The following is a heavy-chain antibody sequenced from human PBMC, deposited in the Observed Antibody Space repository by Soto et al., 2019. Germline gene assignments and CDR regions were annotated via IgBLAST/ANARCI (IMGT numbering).Heavy chain of an antibody. J-gene: IGHJ4*02. V-gene: IGHV4-34*01. D-gene: IGHD3-10*01. CDR1: GGSFSGYY. Sequence: SETLSLPCAVYGGSFSGYYWSWIRQPPGKGLEWIGEINHSGSTNYNPSLKSRVTISVDTSKNQFSLKLSSVTAADTAVYYCARAPASTLRANGEFRAYYFDYCGQGTLLTFSS. CDR2: INHSGST. CDR3: ARAPASTLRANGEFRAYYFDY.